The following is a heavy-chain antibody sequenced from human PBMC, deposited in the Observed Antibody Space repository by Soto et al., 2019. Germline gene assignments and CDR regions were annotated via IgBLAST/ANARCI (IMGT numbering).Heavy chain of an antibody. CDR2: ISGSGGTT. CDR3: AKDGYNTPYDY. J-gene: IGHJ4*02. Sequence: GGSLRLSCAASGFTFNSYAMSWVRQAPGKGLEWVSAISGSGGTTYYADSVQGRFTISRDNSKNTLYLQMNSLRAEDTAVYYCAKDGYNTPYDYWGQGTPVTVSS. CDR1: GFTFNSYA. D-gene: IGHD5-12*01. V-gene: IGHV3-23*01.